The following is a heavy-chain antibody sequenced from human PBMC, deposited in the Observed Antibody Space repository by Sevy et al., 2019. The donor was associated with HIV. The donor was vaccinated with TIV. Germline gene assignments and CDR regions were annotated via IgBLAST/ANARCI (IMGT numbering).Heavy chain of an antibody. CDR3: AKGPSPMITFGGVADY. Sequence: GGSLRLCCAASGFTFSSYGMHWVRQAPGKGLEWVAFIRYDGSNKYYADSVKGRFTISRDNSKNTLYLKMNSLRAEDTAVYYCAKGPSPMITFGGVADYWGQGTLVTVSS. D-gene: IGHD3-16*01. V-gene: IGHV3-30*02. CDR2: IRYDGSNK. J-gene: IGHJ4*02. CDR1: GFTFSSYG.